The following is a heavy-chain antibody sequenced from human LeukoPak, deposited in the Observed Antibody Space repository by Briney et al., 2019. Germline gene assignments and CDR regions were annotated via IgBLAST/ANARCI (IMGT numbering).Heavy chain of an antibody. J-gene: IGHJ4*02. CDR3: AREGEMATFDY. Sequence: PGRSLRLSCAASGFTFSSYGMHWVRQAPGKGLEWVAVISYDGSNKYYADSVKGRFTISRDNAKNTLYLQMNSLRAEDTAVYYCAREGEMATFDYWGQGTLVTVSS. CDR2: ISYDGSNK. V-gene: IGHV3-30*03. D-gene: IGHD5-24*01. CDR1: GFTFSSYG.